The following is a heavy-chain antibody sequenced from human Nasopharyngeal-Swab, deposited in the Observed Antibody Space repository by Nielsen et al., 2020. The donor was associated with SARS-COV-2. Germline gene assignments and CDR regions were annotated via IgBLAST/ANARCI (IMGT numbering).Heavy chain of an antibody. V-gene: IGHV3-74*01. CDR3: ARDGGAVAGRSLDY. J-gene: IGHJ4*02. D-gene: IGHD6-19*01. CDR1: GFTFSSYW. Sequence: GESLKISCAASGFTFSSYWMHWVRQAPGKGLVWVSRINSDGSSTCYADSVKGQFTISRDNAKNTLYLQMNSLRAEDTAVYYCARDGGAVAGRSLDYWGQGTLVTVSS. CDR2: INSDGSST.